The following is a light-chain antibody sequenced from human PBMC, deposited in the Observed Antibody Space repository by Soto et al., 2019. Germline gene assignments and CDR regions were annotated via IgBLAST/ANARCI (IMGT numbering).Light chain of an antibody. V-gene: IGKV3-20*01. CDR1: QSVSSTY. J-gene: IGKJ1*01. CDR2: GAS. CDR3: QQYGSSPT. Sequence: EIVMTQSPATLSVSPGERATLSCRASQSVSSTYLAWYQQKPGQAPRLLIYGASSRATGIPDGFSGGGSGTDFTLTISRLEPEDFAVYYCQQYGSSPTFGQGTKVDIK.